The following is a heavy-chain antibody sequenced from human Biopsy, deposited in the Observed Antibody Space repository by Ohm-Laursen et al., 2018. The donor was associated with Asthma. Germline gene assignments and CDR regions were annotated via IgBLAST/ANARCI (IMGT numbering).Heavy chain of an antibody. J-gene: IGHJ4*02. CDR1: GGSISSGGYY. V-gene: IGHV4-31*03. CDR2: IYYSGST. Sequence: TLSLTCPVSGGSISSGGYYWSWIRQHPGKCLEWIGYIYYSGSTYYNPSLKSRVTISVDTSKNQFSLKLSSVTAADTAVYYCARGPPVDREDWGQGTLVTVSS. D-gene: IGHD5-24*01. CDR3: ARGPPVDRED.